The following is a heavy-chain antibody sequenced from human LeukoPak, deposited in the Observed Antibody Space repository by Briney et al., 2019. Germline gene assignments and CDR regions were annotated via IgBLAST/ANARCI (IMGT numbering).Heavy chain of an antibody. D-gene: IGHD3-10*01. CDR1: GVSFSGYY. CDR3: ARGYGS. Sequence: PSETLSLTCAVYGVSFSGYYWSWIRQPPGKGLEWIGEINHSGSTNYNPSLKSRVTISVDTSKNQFSLKLSSVTAADTAVYYCARGYGSWGQGTLVTVSS. V-gene: IGHV4-34*01. J-gene: IGHJ5*02. CDR2: INHSGST.